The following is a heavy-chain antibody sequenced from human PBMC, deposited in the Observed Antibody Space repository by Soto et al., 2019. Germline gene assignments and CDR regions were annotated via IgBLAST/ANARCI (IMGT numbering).Heavy chain of an antibody. CDR3: AKEQKDIVVVVAAHPYYYGMDV. V-gene: IGHV3-23*01. J-gene: IGHJ6*02. CDR1: GFTFSTYA. D-gene: IGHD2-15*01. CDR2: VSSSGGTT. Sequence: GGSLRLSCAASGFTFSTYAMSWVRQAPGKGLEWVSAVSSSGGTTYYADSVKGRFTISRDNSKNTLYLQMNSLRAEDTAVYYCAKEQKDIVVVVAAHPYYYGMDVWGQGTTVTVSS.